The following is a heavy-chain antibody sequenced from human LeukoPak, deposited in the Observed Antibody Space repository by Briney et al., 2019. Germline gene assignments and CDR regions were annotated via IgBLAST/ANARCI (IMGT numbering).Heavy chain of an antibody. D-gene: IGHD3-22*01. Sequence: TPGGSLRLSCAASGFTFSSYSMTWVRQAPGKGLEWVSSISSSSSYIYYADSVKGRFTISRDNAKNSLYLQMNSLRAEDTAVYYCARDQGPEEFYYYDSSGYNYWGQGTLVTVSS. CDR3: ARDQGPEEFYYYDSSGYNY. V-gene: IGHV3-21*01. CDR2: ISSSSSYI. J-gene: IGHJ4*02. CDR1: GFTFSSYS.